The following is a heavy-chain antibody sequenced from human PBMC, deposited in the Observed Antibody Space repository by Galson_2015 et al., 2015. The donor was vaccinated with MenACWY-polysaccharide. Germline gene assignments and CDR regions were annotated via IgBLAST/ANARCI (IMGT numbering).Heavy chain of an antibody. CDR1: GFSFSTYA. CDR2: ISGGANT. CDR3: AKDLRSSYYTYGYCGS. V-gene: IGHV3-23*01. J-gene: IGHJ5*02. D-gene: IGHD5-12*01. Sequence: SLRLSCAASGFSFSTYAMRWVRQTPGKGLEWVSRISGGANTYYGDSVKGRFTISRDNSKNTLYLETNSLRADDTAAYYCAKDLRSSYYTYGYCGSWGQGTLVTVSS.